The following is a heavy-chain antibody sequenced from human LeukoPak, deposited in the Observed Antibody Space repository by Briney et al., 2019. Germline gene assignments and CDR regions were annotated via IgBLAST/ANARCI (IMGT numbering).Heavy chain of an antibody. CDR1: GFTFSSYA. J-gene: IGHJ3*02. V-gene: IGHV3-23*01. CDR2: ISGSGGST. Sequence: QPGGSLRLSCAASGFTFSSYAMSWVRQAPGKGLEGVSAISGSGGSTYYADSVKGRFTISRDNSKNTLYLQLNSLRGEDTAVYYCAKDSIAVAGTGAFDIWGQGTMVTVSS. D-gene: IGHD6-19*01. CDR3: AKDSIAVAGTGAFDI.